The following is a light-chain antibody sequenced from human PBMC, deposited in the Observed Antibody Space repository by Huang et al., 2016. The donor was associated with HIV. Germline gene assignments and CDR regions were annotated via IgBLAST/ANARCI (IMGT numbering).Light chain of an antibody. CDR2: DAF. J-gene: IGKJ1*01. V-gene: IGKV1-39*01. CDR1: QNISTY. CDR3: QQSCSTPRT. Sequence: DIQMTQSPYSLSASVGARVTITCRASQNISTYLNWYQQKPGKAPKFLIYDAFNLQRGDPSRFSASGSGTEFSLTVSSVQPEDFATYYCQQSCSTPRTFGQGTKVEIK.